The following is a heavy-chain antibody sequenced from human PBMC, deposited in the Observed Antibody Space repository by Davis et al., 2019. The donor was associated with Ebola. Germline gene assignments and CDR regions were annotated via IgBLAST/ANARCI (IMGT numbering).Heavy chain of an antibody. Sequence: GESLKISCAASGFTFSGSAMHWVRQASGKGLEWVGRIRSKANSYATAYAASVKGRFTISRDDSKNMAYLQMNSLKTEDTAVYYCTRPGYSSGRDYWGQGTLVTVSS. D-gene: IGHD6-19*01. CDR3: TRPGYSSGRDY. J-gene: IGHJ4*02. CDR2: IRSKANSYAT. CDR1: GFTFSGSA. V-gene: IGHV3-73*01.